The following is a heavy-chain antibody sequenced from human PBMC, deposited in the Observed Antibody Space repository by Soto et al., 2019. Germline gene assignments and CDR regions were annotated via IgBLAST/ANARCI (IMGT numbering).Heavy chain of an antibody. Sequence: SETLSLTSTVSGGSVSSGRYYWYWIRQPPGKGLEWIAYISYSGSSSYNSSLKSRVTISVDTSKNQFSLNLSSVTAADTAVYYCARGVRLILGYWGQGTLVTVSS. CDR3: ARGVRLILGY. CDR2: ISYSGSS. CDR1: GGSVSSGRYY. V-gene: IGHV4-61*01. D-gene: IGHD3-16*01. J-gene: IGHJ4*02.